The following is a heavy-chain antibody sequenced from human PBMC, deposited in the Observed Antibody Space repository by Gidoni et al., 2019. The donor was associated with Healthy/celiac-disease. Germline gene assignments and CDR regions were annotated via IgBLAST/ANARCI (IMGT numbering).Heavy chain of an antibody. J-gene: IGHJ4*02. CDR3: ARGVWYDSDY. V-gene: IGHV1-2*02. CDR2: INPKSGGT. D-gene: IGHD3-9*01. Sequence: QVQLAQSGAEVKNPGASVKVTCKSSGYTFTGYQLPWVRQAPGQGPEWMGRINPKSGGTNYAQMFQGRVTRTRETSISTAYRELSRLRSDDTAVYYCARGVWYDSDYWGQGTLVTVSS. CDR1: GYTFTGYQ.